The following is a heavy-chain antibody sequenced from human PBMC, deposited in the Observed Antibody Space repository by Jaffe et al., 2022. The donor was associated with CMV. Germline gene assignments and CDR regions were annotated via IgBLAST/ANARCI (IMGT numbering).Heavy chain of an antibody. Sequence: QVQLQQWGAGLLKPSETLSLTCAVYGGSFSGYYWSWIRQPPGKGLEWIGEINHSGSTNYNPSLKSRVTISVDTSKNQFSLKLSSVTAADTAVYYCASIFHHRGYSDYYMDVWGKGTTVTVSS. D-gene: IGHD5-12*01. CDR1: GGSFSGYY. J-gene: IGHJ6*03. CDR2: INHSGST. CDR3: ASIFHHRGYSDYYMDV. V-gene: IGHV4-34*01.